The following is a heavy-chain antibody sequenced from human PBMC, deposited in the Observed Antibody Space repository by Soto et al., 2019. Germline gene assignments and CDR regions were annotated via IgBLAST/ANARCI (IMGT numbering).Heavy chain of an antibody. J-gene: IGHJ4*02. CDR2: ISWDGGST. CDR3: AAQRYCTNGVCYTADYFDY. Sequence: EVQLVESGGVVVQPGGSLRLSCAASGFTFDDYTMHWVRQAPGKGLEWVSLISWDGGSTYYADSVKGRFTISRDNSKNSLYLQMNSLRNEDAALYYCAAQRYCTNGVCYTADYFDYWGQGTLVTVSS. V-gene: IGHV3-43*01. D-gene: IGHD2-8*01. CDR1: GFTFDDYT.